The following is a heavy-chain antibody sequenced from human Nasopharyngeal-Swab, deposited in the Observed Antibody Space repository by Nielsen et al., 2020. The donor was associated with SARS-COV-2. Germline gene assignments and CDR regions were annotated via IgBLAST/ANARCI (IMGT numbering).Heavy chain of an antibody. CDR2: IYPGDSDT. CDR3: ARADTTVFGVFTNYLPNWFDP. Sequence: GESLKISCKASGYSFTSYWIGWVRQMPGEGLEWMGIIYPGDSDTRYSPSFRGQVTISADTSIRTAYLQWSSLKASDTAVYYCARADTTVFGVFTNYLPNWFDPWGQGTLVTVSS. D-gene: IGHD3-3*01. CDR1: GYSFTSYW. J-gene: IGHJ5*02. V-gene: IGHV5-51*01.